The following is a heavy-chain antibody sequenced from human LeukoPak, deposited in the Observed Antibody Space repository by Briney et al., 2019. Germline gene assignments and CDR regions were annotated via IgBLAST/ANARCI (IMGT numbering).Heavy chain of an antibody. CDR2: INHSGST. CDR1: GGSFSGYY. J-gene: IGHJ6*03. D-gene: IGHD2-2*01. CDR3: ARRGKDIVVVPAAIRYGYYYYMDV. Sequence: PSETLSLTCAVYGGSFSGYYWSWIRRPPGKGLEWIGEINHSGSTNYNPSLKSRVTISVDTSKNQFSLKLSSVTAADTAVYYCARRGKDIVVVPAAIRYGYYYYMDVWGKGTTVTVSS. V-gene: IGHV4-34*01.